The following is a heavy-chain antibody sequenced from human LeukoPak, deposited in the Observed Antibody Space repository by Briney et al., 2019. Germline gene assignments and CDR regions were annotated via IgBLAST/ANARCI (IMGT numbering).Heavy chain of an antibody. CDR3: ARRGSDIGFWSGYVIDY. CDR1: GYSFTTYW. J-gene: IGHJ4*02. D-gene: IGHD3-3*01. V-gene: IGHV5-51*01. CDR2: IYPGDSDT. Sequence: GESLKISCKGSGYSFTTYWIGWVRQMPGKGLEWMGIIYPGDSDTRYSPSFQGQVTISADKSISTAYLQWTSLKASDTAMYYCARRGSDIGFWSGYVIDYWGQGTLVTVSS.